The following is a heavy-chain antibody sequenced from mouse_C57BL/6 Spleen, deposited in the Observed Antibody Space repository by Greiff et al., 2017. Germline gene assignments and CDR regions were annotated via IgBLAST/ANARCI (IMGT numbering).Heavy chain of an antibody. CDR1: GFSLTSYG. V-gene: IGHV2-2*01. D-gene: IGHD1-1*01. CDR3: ASPPHYYGSSFPYWYFDV. Sequence: QVQLQQSGPGLVQPSQSLSITCTVSGFSLTSYGVHWVRQSPGTGLEWLGVIRSGGSTDYNAAFISRLSISKDNSKSQVFFKKNSLQADDTAIYYCASPPHYYGSSFPYWYFDVWGTGTTVTVSS. J-gene: IGHJ1*03. CDR2: IRSGGST.